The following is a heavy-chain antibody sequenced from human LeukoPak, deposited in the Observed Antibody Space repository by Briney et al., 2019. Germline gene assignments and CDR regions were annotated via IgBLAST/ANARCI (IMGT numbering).Heavy chain of an antibody. D-gene: IGHD3-10*01. CDR1: GFTFSTYA. CDR3: ARDSYYYTSGSYSFYYYHMDV. V-gene: IGHV3-30*04. CDR2: VSYDRSSK. J-gene: IGHJ6*03. Sequence: PGGSLRLSCAASGFTFSTYAMHWVRRAPGKGLEWVALVSYDRSSKYYADSVKGRFTISRDNSKNTLFLQMNSLRAEDMSIYYCARDSYYYTSGSYSFYYYHMDVWGKGTTVTVSS.